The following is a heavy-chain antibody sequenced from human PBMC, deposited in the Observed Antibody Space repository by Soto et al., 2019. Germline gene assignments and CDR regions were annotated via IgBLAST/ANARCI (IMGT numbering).Heavy chain of an antibody. Sequence: KSSETLSLTCTVSGASIGRFYWSWIRQAPGRGLEWIGYIFYGGITDYNPSLKSRVTISVDTPNNQFSLTLRSVTAADTAVYYCATSPQYSRGWNGGFDSWGQGILVTVSS. CDR2: IFYGGIT. D-gene: IGHD6-19*01. CDR1: GASIGRFY. J-gene: IGHJ4*02. V-gene: IGHV4-59*01. CDR3: ATSPQYSRGWNGGFDS.